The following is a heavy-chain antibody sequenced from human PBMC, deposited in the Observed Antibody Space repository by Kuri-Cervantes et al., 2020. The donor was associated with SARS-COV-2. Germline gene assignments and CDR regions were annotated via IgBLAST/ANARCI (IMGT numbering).Heavy chain of an antibody. D-gene: IGHD1-26*01. CDR1: GGSFSGYY. Sequence: GSLRLSCAVYGGSFSGYYWSWIRQPPGKGLEWIGEINHSGSTNYNPSLKSRVTISVDTSKNQFSLKLSSVTAADTAVYYCASPRAHSGSADLAFDIWGQGTMVTVSS. V-gene: IGHV4-34*01. CDR2: INHSGST. CDR3: ASPRAHSGSADLAFDI. J-gene: IGHJ3*02.